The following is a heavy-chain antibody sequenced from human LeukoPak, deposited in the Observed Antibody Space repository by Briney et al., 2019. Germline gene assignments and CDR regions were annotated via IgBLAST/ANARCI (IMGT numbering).Heavy chain of an antibody. CDR1: GFTFSNYG. D-gene: IGHD3-22*01. CDR2: IRYDGSNK. CDR3: AEDREPIVVVLTTAIDY. V-gene: IGHV3-30*02. J-gene: IGHJ4*02. Sequence: PGGSLRLSCAASGFTFSNYGMHWVRQAPGKGLEWVAFIRYDGSNKKYADSAKGRFTISRDNSKNTLYLQMNSLRAEDTAVYYCAEDREPIVVVLTTAIDYWGQGTLVTVSS.